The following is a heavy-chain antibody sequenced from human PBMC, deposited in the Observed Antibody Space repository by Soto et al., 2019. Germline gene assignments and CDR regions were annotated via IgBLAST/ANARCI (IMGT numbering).Heavy chain of an antibody. D-gene: IGHD2-15*01. Sequence: QVQLVQSGAEVKKPESSVKVSCKASGGTFSSYAISWVRQAPGQGLEWMGGIIPIFGTANYAQKFQGRVTITADESTSTAYMELSSLRSEDTAVYYCASGIVVVVAATPPFDYWGKGTLVTVSS. CDR2: IIPIFGTA. V-gene: IGHV1-69*01. J-gene: IGHJ4*02. CDR3: ASGIVVVVAATPPFDY. CDR1: GGTFSSYA.